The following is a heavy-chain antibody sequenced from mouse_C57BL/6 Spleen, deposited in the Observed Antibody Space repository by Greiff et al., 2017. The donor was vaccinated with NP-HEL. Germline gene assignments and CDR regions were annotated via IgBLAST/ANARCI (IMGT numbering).Heavy chain of an antibody. CDR1: GYTFTSYW. D-gene: IGHD1-1*01. J-gene: IGHJ2*01. V-gene: IGHV1-50*01. Sequence: QVQLQQPGAELVKPGASVKLSCKASGYTFTSYWMQWVKQRPGQGLEWIGEIDPSDSYTNYNQKFKGKATLTVDTSSSTAYMQLSSLTSEDSAVYYCAEDYYGSPGYWGQGTTLTVSS. CDR2: IDPSDSYT. CDR3: AEDYYGSPGY.